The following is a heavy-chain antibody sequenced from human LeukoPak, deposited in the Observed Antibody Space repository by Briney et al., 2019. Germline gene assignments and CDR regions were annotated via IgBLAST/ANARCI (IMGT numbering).Heavy chain of an antibody. Sequence: TGGSLRLSCAASGLTFCSYGMHWVRQAPGKGLEWVAVISYDGSNKYYADSVKGRFTISRDNSKNTLYLQMNSLRAEDTAVYYCAKGGGGSYLRFDYWGQGTLVTVSS. V-gene: IGHV3-30*18. D-gene: IGHD1-26*01. CDR2: ISYDGSNK. CDR1: GLTFCSYG. CDR3: AKGGGGSYLRFDY. J-gene: IGHJ4*02.